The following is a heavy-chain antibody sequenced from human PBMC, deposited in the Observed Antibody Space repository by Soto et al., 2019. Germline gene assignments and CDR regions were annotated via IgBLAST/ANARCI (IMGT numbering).Heavy chain of an antibody. V-gene: IGHV4-59*12. Sequence: QVVLQESGPGLVKPSETLSLTCSVSGRSITSYYWSWVRQPPGKGLEWIGYIYDNGITSQNPSLKSGVTMSEDTWRSQCSLKLTSVTGADTAVYYRARTYDSNGYANEFDSWGQGILVTVTS. CDR2: IYDNGIT. J-gene: IGHJ4*02. D-gene: IGHD3-22*01. CDR3: ARTYDSNGYANEFDS. CDR1: GRSITSYY.